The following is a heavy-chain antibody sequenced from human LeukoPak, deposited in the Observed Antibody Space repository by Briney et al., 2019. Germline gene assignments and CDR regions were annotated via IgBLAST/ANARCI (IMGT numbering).Heavy chain of an antibody. Sequence: GGSLRLSCAASGFTFSSYWMSWVRQAPGKGLEWVANIKQDGSEKYYVDSVKGRFTISRDNAKNSLYLQMNSLGAEDTALYYCARSHDYSNYVPHYWGQGTLVTVSS. CDR3: ARSHDYSNYVPHY. CDR2: IKQDGSEK. CDR1: GFTFSSYW. D-gene: IGHD4-11*01. J-gene: IGHJ4*02. V-gene: IGHV3-7*01.